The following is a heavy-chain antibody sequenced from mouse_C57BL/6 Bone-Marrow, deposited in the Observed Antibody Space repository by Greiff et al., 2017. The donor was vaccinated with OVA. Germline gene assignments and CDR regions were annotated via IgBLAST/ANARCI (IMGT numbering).Heavy chain of an antibody. CDR2: IDPSDSET. Sequence: VQLQQPGAELVRPGSSVKLSCKASGYTFTSYWMHWVKQRPIQGLEWIGNIDPSDSETHYNQKFKDKATLTVDKSSSTAYMQLSSLTSEDSAVYYCARGQGYGSSFLFAYWGQGTLVTVSA. CDR1: GYTFTSYW. D-gene: IGHD1-1*01. V-gene: IGHV1-52*01. CDR3: ARGQGYGSSFLFAY. J-gene: IGHJ3*01.